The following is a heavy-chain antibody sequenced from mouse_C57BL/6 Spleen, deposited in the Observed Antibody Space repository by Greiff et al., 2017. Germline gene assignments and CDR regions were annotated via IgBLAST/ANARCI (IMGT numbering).Heavy chain of an antibody. Sequence: VQLQQPGAELVRPGSSVKLSCKASGYTFTSYWMDWVKQRPGQGLEWIGNIYPSDSETHYNQKFKDKATLTVDKSSSTAYMQLSSLTSEDSAVYYCAREGITGTDFDCWGQGTTLTVSS. CDR3: AREGITGTDFDC. J-gene: IGHJ2*01. V-gene: IGHV1-61*01. CDR1: GYTFTSYW. CDR2: IYPSDSET. D-gene: IGHD4-1*01.